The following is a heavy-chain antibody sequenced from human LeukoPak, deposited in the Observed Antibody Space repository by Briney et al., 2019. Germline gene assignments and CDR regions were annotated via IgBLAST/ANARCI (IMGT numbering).Heavy chain of an antibody. CDR2: IYSGGST. Sequence: GGSLRLSCAASRFTVSSNYMSWVRQAPGKGLEWVSVIYSGGSTYYADSVKGRFTISRDNSKNTLYLQMNSLRAEDTAVYYCARERTGYSSGWYTFDYWGQGTLVTVSS. J-gene: IGHJ4*02. CDR3: ARERTGYSSGWYTFDY. CDR1: RFTVSSNY. V-gene: IGHV3-53*01. D-gene: IGHD6-19*01.